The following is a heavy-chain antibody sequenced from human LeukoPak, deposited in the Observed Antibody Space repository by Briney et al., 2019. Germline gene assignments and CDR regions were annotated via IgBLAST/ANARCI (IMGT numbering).Heavy chain of an antibody. D-gene: IGHD2-21*02. CDR1: GFTFDDYA. CDR2: ISWNSGSI. Sequence: GGSLRLSCAASGFTFDDYAMHWVRQAPGKGLEWVSGISWNSGSIGYADSVKGRFTISRDNAKNSLYLQMNSLRAEDTAVYYCARGGTYCGVDCYATNYWGQGTLVTVSS. J-gene: IGHJ4*02. CDR3: ARGGTYCGVDCYATNY. V-gene: IGHV3-9*01.